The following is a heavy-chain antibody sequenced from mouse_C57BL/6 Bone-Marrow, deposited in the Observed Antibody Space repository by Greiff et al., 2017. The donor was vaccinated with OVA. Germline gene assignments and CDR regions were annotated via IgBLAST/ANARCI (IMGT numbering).Heavy chain of an antibody. V-gene: IGHV14-2*01. CDR1: GFNINDYY. Sequence: VQLLQSGAGFVKPGASVKLSCPASGFNINDYYMNWVKQRTEKCLEWIGRIDPGDGETNYAPNFQGKATITADTSSNTAYLQLSSLTSEDTAVYYGAAYWFAYWGQGTLVTVSA. CDR2: IDPGDGET. CDR3: AAYWFAY. J-gene: IGHJ3*01.